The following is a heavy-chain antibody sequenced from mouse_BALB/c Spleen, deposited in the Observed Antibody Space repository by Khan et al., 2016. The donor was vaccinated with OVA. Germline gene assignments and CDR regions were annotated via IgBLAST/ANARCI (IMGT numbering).Heavy chain of an antibody. Sequence: EVQLQESGPGLVKPSQSLSLTCTVTGYSITSDYAWNWIRQFPGNKLEWMGYISYSGRTSYNPSLKSRISINRDKSKNQFFLPLNSVTTEETATYYCARSVTITTVVATDFDYWGQGTTLTVSS. V-gene: IGHV3-2*02. CDR2: ISYSGRT. D-gene: IGHD1-1*01. CDR3: ARSVTITTVVATDFDY. J-gene: IGHJ2*01. CDR1: GYSITSDYA.